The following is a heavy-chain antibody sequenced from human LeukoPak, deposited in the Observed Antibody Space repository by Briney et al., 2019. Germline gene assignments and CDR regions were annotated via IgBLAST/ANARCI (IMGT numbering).Heavy chain of an antibody. V-gene: IGHV3-7*01. CDR2: IKQDGSEK. CDR1: GFTFSSYW. D-gene: IGHD3-22*01. Sequence: GGSLRLSCAASGFTFSSYWMSWVRQAPGKGLEWVANIKQDGSEKYYVDSVKGRFTISRDNAKNSLYLQMNSLRAEDTAVYYCTRITYYYDSSGYPSTLYWGQGTLVTVSS. CDR3: TRITYYYDSSGYPSTLY. J-gene: IGHJ4*02.